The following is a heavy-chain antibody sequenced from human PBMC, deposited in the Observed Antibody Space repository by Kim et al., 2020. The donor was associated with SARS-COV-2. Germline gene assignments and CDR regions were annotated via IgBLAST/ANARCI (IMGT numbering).Heavy chain of an antibody. CDR1: GFTFSDYY. CDR3: ARDRLLSDGPDQTLYYFYYGMDV. J-gene: IGHJ6*02. CDR2: ISSSGSTI. Sequence: GGSLRLSCAAAGFTFSDYYISWIRQAPGKGLEWVSYISSSGSTIYYADSVKGRFTISRDNAKNSLYLQMNSLRAEDTAVYYCARDRLLSDGPDQTLYYFYYGMDVWGQGTTVTVSS. D-gene: IGHD3-3*01. V-gene: IGHV3-11*01.